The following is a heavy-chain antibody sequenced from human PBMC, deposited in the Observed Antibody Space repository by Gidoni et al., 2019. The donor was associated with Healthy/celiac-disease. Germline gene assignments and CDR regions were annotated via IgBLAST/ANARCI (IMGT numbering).Heavy chain of an antibody. CDR1: GGSFSGYY. CDR3: ARGVRYKYFDY. V-gene: IGHV4-34*01. Sequence: QVQLQQWGAGLLKPSETLSLTCAVYGGSFSGYYWSWIRQPPGKGLEWIGEINHSGSTNYNPSIKSRVTKSVDTSKNQFSLKLSSVTAADTAVYYCARGVRYKYFDYWGQGTLVTVSS. D-gene: IGHD1-1*01. J-gene: IGHJ4*02. CDR2: INHSGST.